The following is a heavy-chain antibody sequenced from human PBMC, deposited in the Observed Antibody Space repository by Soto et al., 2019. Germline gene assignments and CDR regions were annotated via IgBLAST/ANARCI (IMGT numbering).Heavy chain of an antibody. CDR3: AKDSFTMVRGVLISYGMDV. CDR1: GFTFSSYA. CDR2: ISGSGGST. V-gene: IGHV3-23*01. J-gene: IGHJ6*02. Sequence: GGSLRLSCAASGFTFSSYAMSWVRQAPGKGLEWVSAISGSGGSTYYADSVKGRFTISRDNSKNTLYLQMNSLRAEDTAVYYCAKDSFTMVRGVLISYGMDVWGQGTTVTVSS. D-gene: IGHD3-10*01.